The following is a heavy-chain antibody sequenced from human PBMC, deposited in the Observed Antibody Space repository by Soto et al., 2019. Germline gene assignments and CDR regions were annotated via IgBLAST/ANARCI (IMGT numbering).Heavy chain of an antibody. Sequence: QVQLVESGGGVVQPGRSPRLSCAASGFTFSSYGMHWVRQAPGKGLEWVAVISYDGSNKYYADSVKGRFTISRDNSKTTLYLRMNRLRAEDRAVYYCAKRQYCSGGSCYYYYYGMDVWGQGTTVTVSS. V-gene: IGHV3-30*18. D-gene: IGHD2-15*01. CDR3: AKRQYCSGGSCYYYYYGMDV. CDR2: ISYDGSNK. CDR1: GFTFSSYG. J-gene: IGHJ6*02.